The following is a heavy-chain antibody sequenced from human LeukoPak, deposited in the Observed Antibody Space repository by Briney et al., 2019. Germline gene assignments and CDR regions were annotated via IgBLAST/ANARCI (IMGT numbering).Heavy chain of an antibody. CDR1: GGTFSSYA. J-gene: IGHJ4*02. Sequence: SVKVSCKASGGTFSSYAISWVRQAPGQGLEWMGGIIPIFGTANYAQKFQGRVTITADESTSTAYMELSSLRSEDTAVYYCARDPSYYYDSSGYQWGQGTLVTASS. V-gene: IGHV1-69*13. D-gene: IGHD3-22*01. CDR2: IIPIFGTA. CDR3: ARDPSYYYDSSGYQ.